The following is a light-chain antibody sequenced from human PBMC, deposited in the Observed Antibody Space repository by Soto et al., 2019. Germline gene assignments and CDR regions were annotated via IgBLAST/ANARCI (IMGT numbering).Light chain of an antibody. CDR1: QGIRND. CDR2: DAS. V-gene: IGKV1-17*01. Sequence: DIQMTQSPSSLSASVGDRVTITCRASQGIRNDLAWYQQKPGKAPKRLIYDASKLQNGVPSSFSGSGSGTEFTLTISSLQPEDIATYDCLQHGSYPRTFGPGTKVKIK. CDR3: LQHGSYPRT. J-gene: IGKJ1*01.